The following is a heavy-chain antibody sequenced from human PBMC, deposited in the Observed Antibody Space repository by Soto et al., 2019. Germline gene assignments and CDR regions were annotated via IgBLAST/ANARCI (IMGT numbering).Heavy chain of an antibody. J-gene: IGHJ6*02. D-gene: IGHD2-2*01. CDR1: GFTFSDEN. CDR3: ARDSDCHSTSCFFPPHV. CDR2: ISGGGSYI. Sequence: GGSLRLSCAGSGFTFSDENMSWVRQVPGKGLEWVSGISGGGSYIFYADSVQGRFSISRDNAKNSLFLEMNSLRVEDTAVYYCARDSDCHSTSCFFPPHVWGQGTTVTVSS. V-gene: IGHV3-21*06.